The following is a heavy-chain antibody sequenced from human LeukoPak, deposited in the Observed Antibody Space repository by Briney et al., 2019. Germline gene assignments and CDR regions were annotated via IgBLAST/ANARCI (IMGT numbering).Heavy chain of an antibody. V-gene: IGHV1-24*01. D-gene: IGHD3-3*01. CDR2: FDPEDGET. J-gene: IGHJ4*02. Sequence: ASVKVSCKVSGYTLTELSMHWVRQAPGKGIEWMGGFDPEDGETIYAQKFQGRVTMTEDTYTDTAYMELSSLRSEDTAVYYCATDVLSGYYSQDWGQGTLVTVSS. CDR1: GYTLTELS. CDR3: ATDVLSGYYSQD.